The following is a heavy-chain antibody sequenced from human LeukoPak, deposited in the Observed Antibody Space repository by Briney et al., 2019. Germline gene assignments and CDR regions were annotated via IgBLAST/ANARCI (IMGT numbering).Heavy chain of an antibody. Sequence: GGSLRLSCATSGFTFSSYAMSWVRQAPGKGLQWVSAISGSGGSTYYADSVKGRFTISRDNSKNTLYLQMNSLRAEDTAVYYCAKDSDSGLSDYWGQGTLVTVSS. CDR1: GFTFSSYA. CDR2: ISGSGGST. D-gene: IGHD1-26*01. CDR3: AKDSDSGLSDY. J-gene: IGHJ4*02. V-gene: IGHV3-23*01.